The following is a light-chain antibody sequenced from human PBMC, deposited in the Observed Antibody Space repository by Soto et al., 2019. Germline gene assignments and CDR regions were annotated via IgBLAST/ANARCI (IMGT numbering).Light chain of an antibody. CDR1: SSDVGSYNL. J-gene: IGLJ1*01. Sequence: QSVLTQPASGSGSPGQSITISCTGTSSDVGSYNLVSWYQQHPGKAPKLMIYEVSKRPSGVSNRFSGSKSGNTASLTISGLQAEDEAAYYCCSYAGSSTPLIFGTGTKVTVL. CDR2: EVS. CDR3: CSYAGSSTPLI. V-gene: IGLV2-23*02.